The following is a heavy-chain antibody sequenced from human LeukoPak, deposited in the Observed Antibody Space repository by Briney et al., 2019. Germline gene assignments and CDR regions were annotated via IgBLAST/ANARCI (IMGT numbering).Heavy chain of an antibody. CDR3: VGDQVDDTGYLR. Sequence: PGGSLRLSCSASGFIFSTYTMYWVRQAPGKGLEYVSVINGDGRTTYYADSVKGGFTISRDNSRTTLYLQMSSLRTEDTAIYYCVGDQVDDTGYLRWGQGTRVTVSA. D-gene: IGHD3-9*01. J-gene: IGHJ4*02. CDR1: GFIFSTYT. CDR2: INGDGRTT. V-gene: IGHV3-64D*06.